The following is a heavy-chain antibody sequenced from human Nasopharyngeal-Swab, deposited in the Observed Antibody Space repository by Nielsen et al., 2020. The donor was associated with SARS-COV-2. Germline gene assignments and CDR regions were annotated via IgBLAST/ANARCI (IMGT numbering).Heavy chain of an antibody. D-gene: IGHD6-13*01. Sequence: WLRQAPGQGLEWMGGSIPIFGTANYAQKFQGRVTITADKSTSTAYMELSSLRSEDTAVYYCARSGDSNYRRPPYYYYYMDVWGKGTTVTVSS. V-gene: IGHV1-69*06. J-gene: IGHJ6*03. CDR2: SIPIFGTA. CDR3: ARSGDSNYRRPPYYYYYMDV.